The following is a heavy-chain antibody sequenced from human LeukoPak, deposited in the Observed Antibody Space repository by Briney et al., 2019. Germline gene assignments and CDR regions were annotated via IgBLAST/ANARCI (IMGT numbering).Heavy chain of an antibody. CDR3: XRXXFGXPXXXXY. D-gene: IGHD3-10*01. CDR2: ISSSGSTI. J-gene: IGHJ4*02. CDR1: GFTFSSYE. Sequence: CXASGFTFSSYEMNWVRQAPGKGLEWVSYISSSGSTIYYADSVKGRFTISRDNAKNSLYLQMNSLRAEDTAVYYCXRXXFGXPXXXXYWGQGXLXTVSS. V-gene: IGHV3-48*03.